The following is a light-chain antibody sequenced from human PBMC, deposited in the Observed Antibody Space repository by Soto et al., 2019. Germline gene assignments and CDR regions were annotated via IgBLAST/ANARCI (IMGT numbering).Light chain of an antibody. J-gene: IGKJ2*01. Sequence: EIVMTQSPASLSVSPGERATLSCRASQSVSRTLAWYQQKPGQAPRLLIYGASTRATGIPARFSGRGSGTDFTLPISSLQSEDFAFYYCQQYDSWRYTFGQGTKLEIK. CDR3: QQYDSWRYT. V-gene: IGKV3-15*01. CDR2: GAS. CDR1: QSVSRT.